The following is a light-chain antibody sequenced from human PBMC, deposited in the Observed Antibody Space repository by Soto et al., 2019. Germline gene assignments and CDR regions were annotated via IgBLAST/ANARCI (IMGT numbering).Light chain of an antibody. Sequence: EIVLTQSPATLSXXXXXXATLSCRASQSVSSYLAWYQQKPGQAPRLLIYDASNRATGIPARFSGSGSGTDFTLTISSLEPEDFAVYYCQQRSNWPPLFTFGPGTKVDIK. CDR2: DAS. J-gene: IGKJ3*01. V-gene: IGKV3-11*01. CDR3: QQRSNWPPLFT. CDR1: QSVSSY.